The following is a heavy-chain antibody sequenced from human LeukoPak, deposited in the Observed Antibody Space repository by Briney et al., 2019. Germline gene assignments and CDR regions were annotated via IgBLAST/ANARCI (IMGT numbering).Heavy chain of an antibody. CDR3: AKDHQDEYSSSPNFDY. CDR1: GFTFDDYA. CDR2: ISWNSGSI. D-gene: IGHD6-13*01. Sequence: GGSLRLSCAASGFTFDDYAMPWVRQAPGKGLEWVSGISWNSGSIGYADSVKGRFTISRDNAKNSLYLQMNSLRAEDTALYYCAKDHQDEYSSSPNFDYWGQGTLVTVSS. J-gene: IGHJ4*02. V-gene: IGHV3-9*01.